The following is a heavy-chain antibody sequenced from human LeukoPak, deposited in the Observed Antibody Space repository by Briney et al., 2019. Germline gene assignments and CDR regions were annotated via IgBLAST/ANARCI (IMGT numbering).Heavy chain of an antibody. D-gene: IGHD5-12*01. CDR1: GFTVSSNY. J-gene: IGHJ4*02. CDR2: IYSGGST. V-gene: IGHV3-53*01. Sequence: GGSLRLSCAASGFTVSSNYMSWVRQAPGKGLEWVSVIYSGGSTYYADSVKGRFTISRDNSKNTLYLQMNSLRAEDTAVYYCAKDGLGGGYDFDYWGQGTLVTVSS. CDR3: AKDGLGGGYDFDY.